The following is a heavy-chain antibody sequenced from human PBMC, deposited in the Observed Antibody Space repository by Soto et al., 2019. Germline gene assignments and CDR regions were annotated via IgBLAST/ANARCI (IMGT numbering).Heavy chain of an antibody. J-gene: IGHJ6*02. CDR2: INPSGGSS. V-gene: IGHV1-46*01. CDR1: GYTFTGYY. Sequence: ASVKVSCKASGYTFTGYYIHWVRQAPGQGLEWMGIINPSGGSSGYAQKFQGRVTMTRDTSTGTVYMELSSLRSEDTAVYYCARASETTLGTYGMDVWGQGTTVTVSS. CDR3: ARASETTLGTYGMDV. D-gene: IGHD7-27*01.